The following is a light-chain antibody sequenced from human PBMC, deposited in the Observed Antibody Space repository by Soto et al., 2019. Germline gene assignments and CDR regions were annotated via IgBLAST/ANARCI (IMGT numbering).Light chain of an antibody. CDR3: QQANTFPGIT. CDR1: QVIGSW. Sequence: IQMTQSPSSLSASVGDRVTITCRASQVIGSWLAWYQQKPGKAPKLLIYAASSLQNGVPSRFSGSGSGTDFPLTISSLQPEDFATYYCQQANTFPGITFGGGTKVEIK. V-gene: IGKV1D-12*01. CDR2: AAS. J-gene: IGKJ4*01.